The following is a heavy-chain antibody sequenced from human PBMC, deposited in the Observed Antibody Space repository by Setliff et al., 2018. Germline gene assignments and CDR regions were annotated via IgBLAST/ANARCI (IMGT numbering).Heavy chain of an antibody. V-gene: IGHV3-23*01. J-gene: IGHJ3*02. D-gene: IGHD6-19*01. Sequence: PGGSLRLSCAASGFTLSSYAMTWVRQAPGKGLEWVSGISGYGSRTYYADSVKGRSTISRDNSQNTMYLQMNSLRAEDTAVYYCIRDTSGRDAFDIWGQGTMVTVSS. CDR1: GFTLSSYA. CDR2: ISGYGSRT. CDR3: IRDTSGRDAFDI.